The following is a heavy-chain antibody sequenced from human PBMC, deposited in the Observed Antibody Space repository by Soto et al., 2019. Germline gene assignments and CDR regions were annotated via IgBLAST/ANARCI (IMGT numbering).Heavy chain of an antibody. CDR2: ISGGTSIT. J-gene: IGHJ4*02. CDR3: AKERWAAAGTPTLDY. CDR1: GFTFSSYA. Sequence: EVQLLESGGGLVQPGGSLRLSCAASGFTFSSYAMSWVRQAPGKGLEWVSAISGGTSITYYAESVKGRFTISRDNSKNTLYLQMNSLRAEDTAVYYCAKERWAAAGTPTLDYWGQGTLVTVSS. D-gene: IGHD6-13*01. V-gene: IGHV3-23*01.